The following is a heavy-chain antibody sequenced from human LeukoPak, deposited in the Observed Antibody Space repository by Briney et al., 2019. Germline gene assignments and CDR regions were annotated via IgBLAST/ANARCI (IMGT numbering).Heavy chain of an antibody. V-gene: IGHV4-4*07. J-gene: IGHJ6*02. CDR1: GGSISSYY. D-gene: IGHD3-3*01. Sequence: SETLSLTCTVSGGSISSYYWSWIRQPAGKGLEWIGRIYTSGSTNYNPSLKSRVTMSADTSKNQFSLKLSSVTAADTAVYYCARGAYDFWSGSDYYGMDVWGQGTTVTVSS. CDR3: ARGAYDFWSGSDYYGMDV. CDR2: IYTSGST.